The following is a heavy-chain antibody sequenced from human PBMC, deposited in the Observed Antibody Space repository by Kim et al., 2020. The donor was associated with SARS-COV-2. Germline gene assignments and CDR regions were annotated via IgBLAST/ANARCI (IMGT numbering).Heavy chain of an antibody. CDR3: ARDRGGYYDY. V-gene: IGHV4-61*02. CDR2: IYTSGST. J-gene: IGHJ4*02. Sequence: SETLSLTCTVSGGSISSGSYYWSWIRQPAGKGLDWIGRIYTSGSTNYNPSLKSRVTISVDTSKNQFSLKLSSVTAADTAVYYCARDRGGYYDYWGQGTLVTVAS. D-gene: IGHD3-10*01. CDR1: GGSISSGSYY.